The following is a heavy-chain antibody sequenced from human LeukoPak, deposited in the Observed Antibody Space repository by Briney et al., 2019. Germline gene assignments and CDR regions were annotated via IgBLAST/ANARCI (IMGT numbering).Heavy chain of an antibody. CDR2: TYHSGST. V-gene: IGHV4-30-2*01. D-gene: IGHD4-17*01. Sequence: SETLSLTCAVSGGSISSGGYSWSWIRQPPGKGLEWIGYTYHSGSTYYNPSLKSRVTISVDRSKNQFSLKLSSVTAANTAVYYCARERGDYTLDYWGQGTLVTVSS. J-gene: IGHJ4*02. CDR1: GGSISSGGYS. CDR3: ARERGDYTLDY.